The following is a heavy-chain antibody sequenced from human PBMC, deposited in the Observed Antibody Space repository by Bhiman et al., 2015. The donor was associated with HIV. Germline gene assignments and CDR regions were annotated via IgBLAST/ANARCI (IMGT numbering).Heavy chain of an antibody. D-gene: IGHD6-13*01. J-gene: IGHJ4*02. CDR3: ARGERGIAAAAYFDY. CDR1: GFTFSSYA. CDR2: ISYDGSNK. Sequence: QVQLVESGGGVVQPGRSLRLSCAASGFTFSSYAMHWVRQAPGKGLEWVAVISYDGSNKYYADSVKGRFTISRDNSKNTLYLQMNSLRADDTAVYYCARGERGIAAAAYFDYVGQGTLVTVSS. V-gene: IGHV3-30*04.